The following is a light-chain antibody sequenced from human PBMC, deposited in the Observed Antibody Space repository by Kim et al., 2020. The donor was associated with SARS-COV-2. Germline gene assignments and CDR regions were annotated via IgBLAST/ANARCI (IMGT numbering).Light chain of an antibody. V-gene: IGLV2-11*01. CDR1: SSDVGGYNY. Sequence: SVTNSCAGTSSDVGGYNYVSWYQQHPGKAPKLMIYDVSTRPSGVPDRFSGSKSGNTASLTISGLQTEDEADYYCCSYAGSYTLWVFGGGTQLTVL. CDR2: DVS. CDR3: CSYAGSYTLWV. J-gene: IGLJ3*02.